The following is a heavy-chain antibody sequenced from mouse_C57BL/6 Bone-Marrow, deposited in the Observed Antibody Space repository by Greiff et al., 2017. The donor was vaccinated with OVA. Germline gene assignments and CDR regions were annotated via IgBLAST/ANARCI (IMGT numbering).Heavy chain of an antibody. Sequence: VQLQQSGPGLVQPSQSLSITCTVSGFSFTSYGVHWVRQSPGKGLEWLGVICSGGSTDYNAAFMSRLSITKDNTKSQVFFKMNSLQADDTAIYYCAKSPYYYGSSSGFAYWGQGTLVTVSA. J-gene: IGHJ3*01. V-gene: IGHV2-5*01. CDR3: AKSPYYYGSSSGFAY. CDR2: ICSGGST. D-gene: IGHD1-1*01. CDR1: GFSFTSYG.